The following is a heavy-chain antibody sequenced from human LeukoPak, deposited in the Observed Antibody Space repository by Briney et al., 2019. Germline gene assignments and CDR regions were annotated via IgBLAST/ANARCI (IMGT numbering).Heavy chain of an antibody. Sequence: SQTLSLTCAVSGGSISSGGYSWSWIRQPPGKGLEWIGYIYHSGSTYYNPSLKSRVTISVDRSKNQFSLKLSSVTAADTAVYYCARVANCSGGSCYDYWGQGTLVIVSS. CDR2: IYHSGST. CDR1: GGSISSGGYS. V-gene: IGHV4-30-2*01. CDR3: ARVANCSGGSCYDY. D-gene: IGHD2-15*01. J-gene: IGHJ4*02.